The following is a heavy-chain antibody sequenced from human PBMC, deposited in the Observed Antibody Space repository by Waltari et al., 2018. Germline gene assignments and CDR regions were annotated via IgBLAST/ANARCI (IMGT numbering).Heavy chain of an antibody. J-gene: IGHJ4*02. CDR3: ARDAYTYYDDSSGPNYFDY. Sequence: QVQLVQSGAEVKKPGASVKVSCKASGYTFTSYGISWVRQAPGQGLEWMGWISAYNGNTNYGLKLQGRVTMTTDTSTSTAYMELRSLRSDDTAVYYCARDAYTYYDDSSGPNYFDYWGQGTLVIVSS. V-gene: IGHV1-18*01. CDR2: ISAYNGNT. D-gene: IGHD3-22*01. CDR1: GYTFTSYG.